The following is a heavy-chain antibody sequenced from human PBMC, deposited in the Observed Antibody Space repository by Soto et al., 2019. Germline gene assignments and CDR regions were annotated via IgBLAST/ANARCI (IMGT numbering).Heavy chain of an antibody. D-gene: IGHD6-13*01. V-gene: IGHV3-9*01. CDR2: INWNSGSI. J-gene: IGHJ1*01. CDR3: VKDESINWYSGHFRH. Sequence: EVQLVESGGGLVQPGRSLRLSCAASGFTFDDYAMHWVRQVPGQGLEWVSGINWNSGSIGYADSVKGRFAISSDNATHALHLQMNSLRAEDTAFYYCVKDESINWYSGHFRHWGQGNLVTVSS. CDR1: GFTFDDYA.